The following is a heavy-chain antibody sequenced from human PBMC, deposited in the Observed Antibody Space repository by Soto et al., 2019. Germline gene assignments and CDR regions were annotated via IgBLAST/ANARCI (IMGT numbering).Heavy chain of an antibody. V-gene: IGHV1-69*06. CDR2: IIPIFGTA. J-gene: IGHJ5*02. D-gene: IGHD2-15*01. CDR3: ARVDVVVAATHPNWFDT. CDR1: GGTFSSYA. Sequence: SVKVSCKASGGTFSSYAISWVRQAPGQGLEWMGGIIPIFGTANYAQKFQGRVTITADKSTSTAYMELSSLRSEDTAVYYCARVDVVVAATHPNWFDTWGQGTLVTVSS.